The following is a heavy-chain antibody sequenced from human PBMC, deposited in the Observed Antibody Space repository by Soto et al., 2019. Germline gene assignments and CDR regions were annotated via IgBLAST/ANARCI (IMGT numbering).Heavy chain of an antibody. D-gene: IGHD3-3*01. J-gene: IGHJ6*02. CDR3: ATNTKHYDFWSGYYYPQRRYYGMDV. V-gene: IGHV1-24*01. CDR2: FDPEDGET. Sequence: ASVKVSCKVSGYTLTELSMHWVRQAPGKGLEWMGGFDPEDGETIYAQKFQGRVTMTEDTSTDTAYMELSSLRSEDTAVYYCATNTKHYDFWSGYYYPQRRYYGMDVWGQGTTVTVSS. CDR1: GYTLTELS.